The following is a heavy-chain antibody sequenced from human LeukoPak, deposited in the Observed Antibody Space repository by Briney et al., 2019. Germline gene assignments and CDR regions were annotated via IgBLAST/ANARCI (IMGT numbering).Heavy chain of an antibody. CDR3: ARDLHGVNYAAFDM. D-gene: IGHD2-2*01. CDR2: MYSDGAT. CDR1: GFTVSTNH. V-gene: IGHV3-66*01. Sequence: GGSLRLSCAASGFTVSTNHMSWVRQAPGKGLEGGSVMYSDGATYYPDSVKGRFTISRDDSKNTLYLQMNSLRVEDAAVYFCARDLHGVNYAAFDMWGQGTRVTVSS. J-gene: IGHJ3*02.